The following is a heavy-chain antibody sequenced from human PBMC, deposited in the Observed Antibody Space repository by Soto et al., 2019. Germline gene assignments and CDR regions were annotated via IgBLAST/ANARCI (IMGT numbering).Heavy chain of an antibody. Sequence: QVPLVQSGAEVKKPGASVKVSCKASGYTFTSYGISWVRRAPGQGLEWMGWISAYNGKTNYAQKLQDRDTMTTDTTASRGYMALRSLISDGAAVYYCAREGGSNSFDPWGQGTLVTVSS. D-gene: IGHD3-10*01. V-gene: IGHV1-18*01. CDR1: GYTFTSYG. CDR2: ISAYNGKT. J-gene: IGHJ5*02. CDR3: AREGGSNSFDP.